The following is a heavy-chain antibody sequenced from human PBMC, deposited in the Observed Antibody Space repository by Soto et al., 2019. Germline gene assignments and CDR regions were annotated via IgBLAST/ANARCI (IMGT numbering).Heavy chain of an antibody. CDR3: ARVESSGTFDY. D-gene: IGHD3-10*01. J-gene: IGHJ4*02. V-gene: IGHV4-31*03. Sequence: QLQLQESGPGLVKPSQTLSLTCTVSGGSISRGGYFWSWIRQHPGKGLEWIGYIYCSGTTYYNPSLKSRLTISVDTSKNQFSLNLMSVTAADTALYYCARVESSGTFDYWGQGTLVTVSS. CDR2: IYCSGTT. CDR1: GGSISRGGYF.